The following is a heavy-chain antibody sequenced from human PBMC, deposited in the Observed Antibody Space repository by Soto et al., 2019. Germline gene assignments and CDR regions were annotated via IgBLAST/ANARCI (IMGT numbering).Heavy chain of an antibody. CDR1: GCTFSSYG. CDR2: ISYDGSNT. Sequence: VLSLRLSWVASGCTFSSYGMHWVRQAPGKGLEWVAIISYDGSNTYYADSVKGRFTISRDNSKNTLYLQMNSLRAEDTSVYYCAKEGGLSGSYYISSSYYFDYWGQGTLVPVSS. D-gene: IGHD1-26*01. V-gene: IGHV3-30*18. CDR3: AKEGGLSGSYYISSSYYFDY. J-gene: IGHJ4*02.